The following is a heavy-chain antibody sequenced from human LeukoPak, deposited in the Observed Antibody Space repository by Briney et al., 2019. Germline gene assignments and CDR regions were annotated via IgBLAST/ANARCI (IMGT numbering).Heavy chain of an antibody. V-gene: IGHV3-23*01. Sequence: GGSLRLSCAASGFAFSSYAMNWVRQAPGKGLEWVSTISGSGGSKHYADSVEGRFTISRDNSKNTVYLQMNSLRAEDTAIYYCAKLTSASGAYGVDVWGQGTTVTVSS. D-gene: IGHD3-10*01. CDR1: GFAFSSYA. CDR2: ISGSGGSK. CDR3: AKLTSASGAYGVDV. J-gene: IGHJ6*02.